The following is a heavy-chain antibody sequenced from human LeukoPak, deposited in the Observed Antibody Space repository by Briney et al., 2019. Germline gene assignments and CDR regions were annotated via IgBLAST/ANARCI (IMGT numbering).Heavy chain of an antibody. D-gene: IGHD3-16*01. CDR3: ARLGPYYFDS. CDR2: IYSGANT. CDR1: GFILSSKY. V-gene: IGHV3-53*01. J-gene: IGHJ4*02. Sequence: GGSLRLSCAASGFILSSKYMSWVRQAPGKGLEWVSVIYSGANTYYSDSVQGRFTISRDTSRNTLYLQMNSLRAEDTAVYYCARLGPYYFDSWGQGTLVIVSS.